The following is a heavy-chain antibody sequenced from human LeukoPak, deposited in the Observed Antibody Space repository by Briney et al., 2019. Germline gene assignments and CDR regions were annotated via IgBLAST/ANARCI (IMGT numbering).Heavy chain of an antibody. CDR3: AKSTYWDKPYYFDS. CDR2: IGANGDTT. V-gene: IGHV3-23*01. J-gene: IGHJ4*02. D-gene: IGHD1-26*01. CDR1: GFTFSSFA. Sequence: TGGSLRLSCAASGFTFSSFAMSWVRQAPGKGLEWVLSIGANGDTTNYADSVTGRFTIPRDNSKSTLYLQMNSLRAEDTAIYYCAKSTYWDKPYYFDSWGQGTLVTVSS.